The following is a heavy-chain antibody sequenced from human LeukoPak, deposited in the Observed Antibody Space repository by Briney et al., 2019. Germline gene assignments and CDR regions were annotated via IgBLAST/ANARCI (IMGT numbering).Heavy chain of an antibody. CDR2: ISGSGGAT. CDR3: GKYLQTTVGANDY. V-gene: IGHV3-23*01. D-gene: IGHD1-26*01. Sequence: PGGSLRLSCAASGFTFSSYPMNWVRQAPGKGLEWVSVISGSGGATFYGDSVQGRFTISRDNSRDTLYLQVNSLTAEDTAVYYCGKYLQTTVGANDYWGQGTLVTVSS. CDR1: GFTFSSYP. J-gene: IGHJ4*02.